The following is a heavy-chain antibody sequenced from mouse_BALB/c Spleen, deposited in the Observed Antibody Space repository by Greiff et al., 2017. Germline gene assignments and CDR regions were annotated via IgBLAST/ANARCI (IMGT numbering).Heavy chain of an antibody. V-gene: IGHV5-9-3*01. CDR3: ARNYYGWAY. CDR1: GFTFSSYA. Sequence: EVHLVESGGGLVKPGGSLKLSCAASGFTFSSYAMSWVRQTPEKRLEWVATISSGGSYTYYPDSVKGRFTISRDNAKNTLYLQMSSLRSEDTAMYYCARNYYGWAYWGQGTLVTVSA. CDR2: ISSGGSYT. J-gene: IGHJ3*01. D-gene: IGHD1-2*01.